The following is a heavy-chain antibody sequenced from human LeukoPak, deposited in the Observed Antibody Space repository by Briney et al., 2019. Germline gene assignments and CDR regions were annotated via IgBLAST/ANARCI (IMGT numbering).Heavy chain of an antibody. D-gene: IGHD3-3*01. CDR3: ARHPSGVFLPGAFDY. CDR2: IYYSGST. Sequence: SETLSLTCTVSGGSISSYYWSWIRQPPGKGLEWIGYIYYSGSTNYNPSLKSRVTISVDTSKNQFSLKLSSVTAADTAVYYCARHPSGVFLPGAFDYWGQGTLVTVSS. V-gene: IGHV4-59*08. J-gene: IGHJ4*02. CDR1: GGSISSYY.